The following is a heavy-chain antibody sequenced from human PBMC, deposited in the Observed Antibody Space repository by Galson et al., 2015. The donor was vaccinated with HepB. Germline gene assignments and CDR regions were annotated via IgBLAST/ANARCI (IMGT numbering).Heavy chain of an antibody. J-gene: IGHJ4*02. D-gene: IGHD6-13*01. CDR2: INPSGGST. V-gene: IGHV1-46*03. CDR1: GYTFTSYY. Sequence: SVKVSCKASGYTFTSYYMHWVRQAPGQGLEWMGIINPSGGSTSYAQKFQGRVTMTRDTSTSTVYMELSSLRSEDTAVYYCARDPKLEIAAAGTTPTLWIDYWGQGTLVTVSS. CDR3: ARDPKLEIAAAGTTPTLWIDY.